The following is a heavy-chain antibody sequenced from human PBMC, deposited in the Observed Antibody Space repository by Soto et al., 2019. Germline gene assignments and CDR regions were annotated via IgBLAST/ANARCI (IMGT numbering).Heavy chain of an antibody. Sequence: PGGSLRLSCAASGFTFSSYAMSWVRQAPGKGLEWVSAISGSGGSTYYADSVKGRFTISRDNSKNTLYLQMNSLRAEDTAVYYCAKSVVVARRTLRDAFDIWGQGTMVTVSS. V-gene: IGHV3-23*01. CDR3: AKSVVVARRTLRDAFDI. J-gene: IGHJ3*02. CDR1: GFTFSSYA. D-gene: IGHD2-15*01. CDR2: ISGSGGST.